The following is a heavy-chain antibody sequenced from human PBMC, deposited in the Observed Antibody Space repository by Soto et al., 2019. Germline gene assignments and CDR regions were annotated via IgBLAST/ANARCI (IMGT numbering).Heavy chain of an antibody. Sequence: QVQLVESGGGVVQPGRSLRISCAASGFTFRSYGMHWVRHTPGKGLEWLAVISYDGSHKLNADSVKGRFTISRDNSKNPLYLQLNSLRVEDTAVYYCAKDFGLDGSASYPYSWGQGTLVTVSS. CDR2: ISYDGSHK. V-gene: IGHV3-30*18. CDR3: AKDFGLDGSASYPYS. D-gene: IGHD3-10*01. J-gene: IGHJ4*02. CDR1: GFTFRSYG.